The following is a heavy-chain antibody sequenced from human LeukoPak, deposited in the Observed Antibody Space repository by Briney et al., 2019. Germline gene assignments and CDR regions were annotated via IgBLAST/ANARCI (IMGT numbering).Heavy chain of an antibody. CDR3: AKDGLMVRGVITPHYYYYGMDV. Sequence: GGSLRLSCAASGFTFSIYTMSCVCEAPGGGLEWVSDIIICGDRTYYTDSVRGRFTISTGNSKSRLYLQMNRLRAEDTAVYNCAKDGLMVRGVITPHYYYYGMDVWGQGTTVTLSS. V-gene: IGHV3-23*01. CDR1: GFTFSIYT. D-gene: IGHD3-10*01. CDR2: IIICGDRT. J-gene: IGHJ6*02.